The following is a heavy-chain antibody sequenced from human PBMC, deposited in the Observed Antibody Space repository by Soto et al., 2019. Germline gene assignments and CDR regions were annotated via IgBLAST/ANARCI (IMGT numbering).Heavy chain of an antibody. D-gene: IGHD1-26*01. CDR1: GGSINRGDFF. J-gene: IGHJ4*02. CDR3: ASSPISYFGPTAFDS. Sequence: SETLSLTCVVSGGSINRGDFFWNWIRQHPERGLEWIGYIYNRGGTFYNPSLENRLTISMDNSKNLCSLQLTSMTAADTAVYYCASSPISYFGPTAFDSWGQGVLVTVSS. V-gene: IGHV4-31*11. CDR2: IYNRGGT.